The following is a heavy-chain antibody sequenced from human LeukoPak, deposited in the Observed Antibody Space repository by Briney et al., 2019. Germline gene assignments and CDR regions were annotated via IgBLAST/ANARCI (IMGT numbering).Heavy chain of an antibody. D-gene: IGHD3-3*01. Sequence: GGSLRLSCAASGFTFDDCAMHWVRQAPGKGLEWVSGIRWNSGSIGYADSVKGRFTISRDNAKNSLYLQMNSLRAEDTALYYCAKDRHYAFWSGHGDLDYWGRGTLVTVSS. V-gene: IGHV3-9*01. CDR1: GFTFDDCA. J-gene: IGHJ4*02. CDR3: AKDRHYAFWSGHGDLDY. CDR2: IRWNSGSI.